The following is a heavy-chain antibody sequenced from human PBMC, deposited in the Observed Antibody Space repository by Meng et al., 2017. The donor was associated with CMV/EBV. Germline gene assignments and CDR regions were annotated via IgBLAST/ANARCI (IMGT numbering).Heavy chain of an antibody. CDR1: GFTVSSIE. V-gene: IGHV3-38-3*01. CDR2: SSGGST. Sequence: GESLKISCAASGFTVSSIEMSWVPQAPGEGLEWVSSSSGGSTYYADSRKGRSTISRDKYKNALHLQMNSLRAEDTAGYCILSLELKSIAAAGGGWFDPWGQGTLVTVSS. CDR3: LSLELKSIAAAGGGWFDP. D-gene: IGHD6-13*01. J-gene: IGHJ5*02.